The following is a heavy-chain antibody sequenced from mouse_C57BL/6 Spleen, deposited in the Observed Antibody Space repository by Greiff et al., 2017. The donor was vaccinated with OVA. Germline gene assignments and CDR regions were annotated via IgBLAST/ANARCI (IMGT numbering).Heavy chain of an antibody. CDR3: ARSNDAHAMDY. CDR1: GYAFSSYW. Sequence: QVQLLQSGAELVKPGASVKISCKASGYAFSSYWMNWVKQRPGKGLEWIGQIYPGDGDTNYNGKFKGKATLTADKSSSTAYMQLSSLTSEDSAVYFCARSNDAHAMDYWGQGTSVTVSS. J-gene: IGHJ4*01. CDR2: IYPGDGDT. D-gene: IGHD2-3*01. V-gene: IGHV1-80*01.